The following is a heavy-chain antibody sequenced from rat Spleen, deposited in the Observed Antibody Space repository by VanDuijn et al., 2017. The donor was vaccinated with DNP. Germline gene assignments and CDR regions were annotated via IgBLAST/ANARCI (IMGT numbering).Heavy chain of an antibody. CDR1: RFIFSDYY. Sequence: EVQLVESGGGLVQPGRSLKISCAASRFIFSDYYMAWVRQAPAKGLEWVATISYDGSDTYYRDSVKGRFTISRDNAKSTLYLQMDSLRSEDTATYYCARQVWAFDYWGQGVMVTVSS. CDR2: ISYDGSDT. V-gene: IGHV5-7*01. CDR3: ARQVWAFDY. D-gene: IGHD1-7*01. J-gene: IGHJ2*01.